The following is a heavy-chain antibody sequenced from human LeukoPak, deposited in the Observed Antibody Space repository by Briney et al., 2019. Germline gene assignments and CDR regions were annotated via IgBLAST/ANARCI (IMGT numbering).Heavy chain of an antibody. J-gene: IGHJ6*03. V-gene: IGHV3-30*02. Sequence: GGSLRLSCAASGFTFSSYGMHWVRQAPGKGLEWVAFIRFDGSNKYYADSVKGRFTISRDNSKNTLYLQMKSLRAEDTAVYYCAKGGGYEAQYYYYYLDVWGRGTTVTISS. CDR3: AKGGGYEAQYYYYYLDV. CDR2: IRFDGSNK. D-gene: IGHD5-12*01. CDR1: GFTFSSYG.